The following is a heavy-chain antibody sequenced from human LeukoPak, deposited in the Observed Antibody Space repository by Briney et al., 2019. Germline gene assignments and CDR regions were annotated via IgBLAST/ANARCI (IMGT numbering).Heavy chain of an antibody. CDR3: ASPRGSGWYLFDY. Sequence: GGSLRLSCAASGFTFSSYWMSWVRQAPGKGLEWVANIKEDGSEKYYVDSVKGRFTISRDNARNSLYLQMNSLRAEDTAVYYCASPRGSGWYLFDYWGQGTLVTVSS. D-gene: IGHD6-19*01. V-gene: IGHV3-7*01. J-gene: IGHJ4*02. CDR1: GFTFSSYW. CDR2: IKEDGSEK.